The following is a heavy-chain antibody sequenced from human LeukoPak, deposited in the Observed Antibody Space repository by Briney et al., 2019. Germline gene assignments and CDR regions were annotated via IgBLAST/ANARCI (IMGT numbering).Heavy chain of an antibody. V-gene: IGHV3-48*02. CDR3: ARGGTTVVNRYSFDY. CDR1: GFTFSSYS. D-gene: IGHD4-23*01. J-gene: IGHJ4*02. Sequence: QTGGSLRLSCAASGFTFSSYSMNWVRQAPGKGLEWVSCISSSSSTIYYADSVKGRFTISRDNAKNSLYLQMNSLRDEDTAVYYCARGGTTVVNRYSFDYWGQGTLVTVSS. CDR2: ISSSSSTI.